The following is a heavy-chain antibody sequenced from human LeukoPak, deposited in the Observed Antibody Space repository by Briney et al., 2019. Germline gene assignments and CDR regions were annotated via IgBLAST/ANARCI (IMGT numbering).Heavy chain of an antibody. J-gene: IGHJ4*02. V-gene: IGHV4-31*03. CDR2: IYYSGST. CDR3: ARGAWSGYYTYFDY. Sequence: SSETLSLTCTVSGGSISSGGYYWSWICQHPGKGLEWIGYIYYSGSTYYNPSLKSRVTISVDTSKNQFSLKLSSVTAADTAVYYCARGAWSGYYTYFDYWGQGTLVTVSS. CDR1: GGSISSGGYY. D-gene: IGHD3-3*01.